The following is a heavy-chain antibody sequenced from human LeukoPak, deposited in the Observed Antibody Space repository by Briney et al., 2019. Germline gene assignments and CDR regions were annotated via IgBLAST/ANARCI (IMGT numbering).Heavy chain of an antibody. D-gene: IGHD6-6*01. J-gene: IGHJ5*02. CDR1: GGSISSGTYS. V-gene: IGHV4-61*02. Sequence: SQTLSLTCTVSGGSISSGTYSWSWIRQPAGKGLEWIGRIYTSGSTNYNPSLKSRVTISVDTSKNQFSLKLSSVTAADTAVYYCASNDHSSSKFDPWGQGTLVTVSS. CDR3: ASNDHSSSKFDP. CDR2: IYTSGST.